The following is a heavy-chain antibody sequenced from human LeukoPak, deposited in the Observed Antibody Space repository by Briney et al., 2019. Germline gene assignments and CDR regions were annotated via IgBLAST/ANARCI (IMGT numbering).Heavy chain of an antibody. D-gene: IGHD3-3*01. V-gene: IGHV1-2*02. CDR2: INPNSGGT. CDR1: GYTFTGYY. J-gene: IGHJ5*02. Sequence: ASLKVSCKASGYTFTGYYMHWVRQAPGQGLEWMGWINPNSGGTNYAQKFQGRVTMTRDTSISTAYMELSRLRSDDTAVYYCARPLDTIFGVVTWFDPWGQGTLVTVSS. CDR3: ARPLDTIFGVVTWFDP.